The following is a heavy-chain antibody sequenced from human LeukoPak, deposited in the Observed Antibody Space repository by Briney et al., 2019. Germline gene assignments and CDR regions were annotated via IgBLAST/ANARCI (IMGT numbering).Heavy chain of an antibody. CDR1: GGSISSYY. Sequence: PSETLSLTCTVSGGSISSYYWSWIRPPPGKGLEWIGYISYSGSTNYNPSLKSRVTISVDTSKNQFSLKLRSVTAADTAVYYCARDRGNSGAAYFDYWGQGTLVTVSS. V-gene: IGHV4-59*01. J-gene: IGHJ4*02. CDR2: ISYSGST. CDR3: ARDRGNSGAAYFDY. D-gene: IGHD4-23*01.